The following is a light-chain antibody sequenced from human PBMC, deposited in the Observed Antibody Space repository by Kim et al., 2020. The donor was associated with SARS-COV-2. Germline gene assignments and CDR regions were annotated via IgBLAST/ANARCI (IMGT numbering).Light chain of an antibody. CDR1: SGSVSTSYY. CDR2: STN. J-gene: IGLJ2*01. CDR3: VLYMGSGISG. Sequence: QTVVTQEPLFSVSPGGTVTLTCGLSSGSVSTSYYPSWYQQTPGQAPRTLIYSTNTRSSGVPDRFSGSILGNKAALTITGAQADDESDYYCVLYMGSGISGFGGGTQLTVL. V-gene: IGLV8-61*01.